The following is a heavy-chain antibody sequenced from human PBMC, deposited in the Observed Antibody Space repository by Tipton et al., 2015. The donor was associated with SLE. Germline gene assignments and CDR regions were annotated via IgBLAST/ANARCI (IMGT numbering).Heavy chain of an antibody. CDR1: GASISSGSYY. CDR3: ARHIYDFWSDARYFDL. CDR2: IYTRGST. V-gene: IGHV4-61*02. J-gene: IGHJ2*01. D-gene: IGHD3-3*01. Sequence: TLSLTCNVSGASISSGSYYWSWIRQPAGKGLEWIGRIYTRGSTNYNLSLKSRVTISVDTSKNQFSLKLSSVTASDTAVYYCARHIYDFWSDARYFDLWGRGTLVTVSS.